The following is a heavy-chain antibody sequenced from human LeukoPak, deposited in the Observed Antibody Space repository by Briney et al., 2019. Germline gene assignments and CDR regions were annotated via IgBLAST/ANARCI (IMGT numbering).Heavy chain of an antibody. Sequence: SETLSLTCTVSGGSISSDYWSWIRQPPGKGLEWIGYIYYSWSTNYNPSLKSRVTISVDTSKNQFSLKLSSVTAADTAVYYCARSSGYYFDYWGQGTLVTVSS. CDR1: GGSISSDY. J-gene: IGHJ4*02. D-gene: IGHD3-10*01. CDR2: IYYSWST. V-gene: IGHV4-59*01. CDR3: ARSSGYYFDY.